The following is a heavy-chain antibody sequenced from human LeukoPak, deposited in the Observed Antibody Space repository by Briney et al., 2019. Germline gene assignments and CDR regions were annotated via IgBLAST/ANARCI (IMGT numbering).Heavy chain of an antibody. V-gene: IGHV3-15*01. Sequence: PGGSLRLSCAASGFTFSSYAMSWVRQAPGKGLEWVGRIKSNSDGGTTDYVAPVKGRFTISRDDSQNTLFLQMNSLKTEDTAVYYCTTIRKGDRPDFDYWGQGTLVTVSS. J-gene: IGHJ4*02. CDR3: TTIRKGDRPDFDY. CDR1: GFTFSSYA. D-gene: IGHD1-14*01. CDR2: IKSNSDGGTT.